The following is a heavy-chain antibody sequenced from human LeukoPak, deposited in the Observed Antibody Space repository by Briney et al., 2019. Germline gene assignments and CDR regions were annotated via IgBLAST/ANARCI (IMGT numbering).Heavy chain of an antibody. CDR1: GFTIDDYA. J-gene: IGHJ4*02. CDR2: ISWNSGSI. V-gene: IGHV3-9*03. CDR3: AKDGHDSGSDGGYFDY. Sequence: LRLFCATSGFTIDDYAMHWGRQAPGKGLEKDSGISWNSGSIGYADSVKGRFTISRDNAKNSLYLQMNSLRAEDMALYYCAKDGHDSGSDGGYFDYWGQGTLVTVSS. D-gene: IGHD1-26*01.